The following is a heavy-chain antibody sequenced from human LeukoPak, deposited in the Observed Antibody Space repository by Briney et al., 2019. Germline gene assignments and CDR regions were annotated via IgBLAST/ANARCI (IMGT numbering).Heavy chain of an antibody. J-gene: IGHJ5*02. V-gene: IGHV1-18*01. CDR1: GYTFTSYG. Sequence: ASVKVSCKASGYTFTSYGISWVRQAPGQGLEWMGWISAYNGNTNYAQKLQGRVTMTTDTSTSTAYMELRSLRSDDTAVYYCAREVSGYSSSWYQGGYGWFDPWGQGTLVTVSS. D-gene: IGHD6-13*01. CDR2: ISAYNGNT. CDR3: AREVSGYSSSWYQGGYGWFDP.